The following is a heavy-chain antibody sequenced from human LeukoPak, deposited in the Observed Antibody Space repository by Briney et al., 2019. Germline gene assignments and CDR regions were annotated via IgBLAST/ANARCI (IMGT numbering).Heavy chain of an antibody. D-gene: IGHD6-19*01. V-gene: IGHV3-7*01. CDR1: GFTFSDYW. CDR2: VKQHGSEK. J-gene: IGHJ4*02. Sequence: PGGSLRLSCAASGFTFSDYWMSWVHQAPGKGLEWVANVKQHGSEKYYVDSVKGRFTIFRDDAKNSLYLQMNSLRAEDTAVYYCARTTVAGTIEYWGQGTLVTVSS. CDR3: ARTTVAGTIEY.